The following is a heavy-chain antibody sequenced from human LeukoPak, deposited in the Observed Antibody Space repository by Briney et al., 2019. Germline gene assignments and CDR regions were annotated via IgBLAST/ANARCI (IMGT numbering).Heavy chain of an antibody. Sequence: SETLSLTCTVSGVSISTYYWSWIRQPPGRGLEWIGYVYYTGSTNFNPSLKSRLTISLDMSKNQFSLKLSSVTAADTAVYYCARSYSNSWYGDFQHWGQGTLVTVSS. J-gene: IGHJ1*01. D-gene: IGHD6-13*01. V-gene: IGHV4-59*01. CDR3: ARSYSNSWYGDFQH. CDR1: GVSISTYY. CDR2: VYYTGST.